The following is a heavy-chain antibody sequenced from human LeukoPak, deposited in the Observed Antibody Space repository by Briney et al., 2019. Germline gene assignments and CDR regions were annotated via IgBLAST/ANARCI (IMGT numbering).Heavy chain of an antibody. CDR3: TTRGEAYITMIVVVFDY. CDR1: GFTFSSYS. J-gene: IGHJ4*02. CDR2: ISSSSSTI. D-gene: IGHD3-22*01. Sequence: PGGSLRLSCAASGFTFSSYSMNWVRQAPGKGLEWVSYISSSSSTIYYADSVKGRFTISRDNSKNTLYLQMNSLKTEDTAVYYCTTRGEAYITMIVVVFDYWGQGTQVTVSS. V-gene: IGHV3-48*01.